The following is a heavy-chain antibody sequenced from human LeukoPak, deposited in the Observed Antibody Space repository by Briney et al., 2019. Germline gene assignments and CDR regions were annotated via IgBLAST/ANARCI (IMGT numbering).Heavy chain of an antibody. D-gene: IGHD2-15*01. Sequence: PGGSLRLSCAASGFTFNTYGMNWVRQAPGKGLEWVSGIGDSVGSTYYADSVKGRFTISRDNPKNTLYLQMNGLRAEDTAVYYCAGGYKSGYLFDYWGQGILVTVSS. CDR3: AGGYKSGYLFDY. CDR2: IGDSVGST. V-gene: IGHV3-23*01. J-gene: IGHJ4*02. CDR1: GFTFNTYG.